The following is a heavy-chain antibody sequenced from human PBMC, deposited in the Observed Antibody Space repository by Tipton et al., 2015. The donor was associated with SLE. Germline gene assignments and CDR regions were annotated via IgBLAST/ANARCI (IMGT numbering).Heavy chain of an antibody. CDR1: GGPFRGYY. Sequence: TLSLTCAVSGGPFRGYYWSWIRQPPGKGLEWIGYMYHSGSTKYNPSLKSRVTISADTSKNQFFLNLSSVTAADTAVYYCSSSGYFYDNYMDVWGKGTTVTVSS. D-gene: IGHD3-22*01. CDR2: MYHSGST. J-gene: IGHJ6*03. CDR3: SSSGYFYDNYMDV. V-gene: IGHV4-59*13.